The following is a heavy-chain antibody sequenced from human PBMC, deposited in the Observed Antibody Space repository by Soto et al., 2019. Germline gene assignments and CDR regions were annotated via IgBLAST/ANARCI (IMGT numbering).Heavy chain of an antibody. Sequence: VQLLESGGGLVQPGGSLRLSCAASGFTFSNYAMSWVRQAPGEGLEWVSGISGSGGSTNYADSVKGRFTISRDNSKDTLFLQMSSLRAEDTAVYYCARGGYGRVFDCWGQGSLVTVSS. J-gene: IGHJ4*02. D-gene: IGHD2-15*01. V-gene: IGHV3-23*01. CDR3: ARGGYGRVFDC. CDR2: ISGSGGST. CDR1: GFTFSNYA.